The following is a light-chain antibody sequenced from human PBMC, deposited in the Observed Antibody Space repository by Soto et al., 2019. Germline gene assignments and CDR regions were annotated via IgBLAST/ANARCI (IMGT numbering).Light chain of an antibody. Sequence: EIVLTQSPGTLSLSPGERATLSCRASQSVRGYYLAWYQQKPGQAPWLLIYGAFRMAGGIPDRFSGSGSGTDFTLTISRLEPEDFAVYYCQQYCSSPRTFGQGTTVDIK. CDR3: QQYCSSPRT. V-gene: IGKV3-20*01. J-gene: IGKJ1*01. CDR2: GAF. CDR1: QSVRGYY.